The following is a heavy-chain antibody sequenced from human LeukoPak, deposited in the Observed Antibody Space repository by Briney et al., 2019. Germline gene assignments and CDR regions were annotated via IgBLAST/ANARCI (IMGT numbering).Heavy chain of an antibody. Sequence: SETLSLTCTVAGGSISSSSYYWGWIRQPPGKGLEWIGSIYYSGSTYYNPSLKSRVTISVDTSKNQFSLKLSSVTAADTAVYYCARGRRDGYNWHPVDYWGQGTLVTVSS. CDR3: ARGRRDGYNWHPVDY. CDR2: IYYSGST. V-gene: IGHV4-39*07. CDR1: GGSISSSSYY. D-gene: IGHD5-12*01. J-gene: IGHJ4*02.